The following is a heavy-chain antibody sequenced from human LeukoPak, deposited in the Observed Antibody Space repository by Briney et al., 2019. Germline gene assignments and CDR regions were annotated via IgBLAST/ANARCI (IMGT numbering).Heavy chain of an antibody. CDR1: GFTFNNVW. CDR3: TRDRAYGALDY. CDR2: INGDGSLN. Sequence: PGGSLRLSCAASGFTFNNVWMTWVRQAPGKGLEWVANINGDGSLNGHVASVKGRFTISRDNAKNSVYLQMISLRDEDTAVYYCTRDRAYGALDYWGQGTLVTVSS. D-gene: IGHD4/OR15-4a*01. J-gene: IGHJ4*02. V-gene: IGHV3-7*01.